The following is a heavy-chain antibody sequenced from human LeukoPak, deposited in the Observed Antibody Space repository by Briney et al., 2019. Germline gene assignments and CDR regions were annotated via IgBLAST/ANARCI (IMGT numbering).Heavy chain of an antibody. J-gene: IGHJ4*02. CDR1: GYTFTGYY. Sequence: ASVKVSGKASGYTFTGYYMHWVRQAPGQGLEWMGWINPNSGGTNYAQKFQGRVTMTRDTSISTAYMELSRLRSDDTAVYYCARDRTAAAGRRGYFGYWGQGTLVTVSS. D-gene: IGHD6-13*01. CDR2: INPNSGGT. V-gene: IGHV1-2*02. CDR3: ARDRTAAAGRRGYFGY.